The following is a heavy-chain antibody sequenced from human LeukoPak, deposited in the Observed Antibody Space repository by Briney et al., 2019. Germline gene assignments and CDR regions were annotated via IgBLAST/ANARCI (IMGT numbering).Heavy chain of an antibody. Sequence: GGSLRLSCAASGFTFSSYGMHWVRQAPGKGLEWVAFIRYDGSNKYYADSVKGRFTISRDNSKNTLYLQMNSLRAEDTDVYYCAKPDIVVVPAAIVSWGQGTLVTVSS. CDR3: AKPDIVVVPAAIVS. D-gene: IGHD2-2*01. J-gene: IGHJ5*02. CDR1: GFTFSSYG. V-gene: IGHV3-30*02. CDR2: IRYDGSNK.